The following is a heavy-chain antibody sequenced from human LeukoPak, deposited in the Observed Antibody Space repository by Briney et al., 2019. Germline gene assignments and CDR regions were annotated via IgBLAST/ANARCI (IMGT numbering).Heavy chain of an antibody. CDR1: GFTVSSNY. CDR2: IYSGGST. J-gene: IGHJ4*02. V-gene: IGHV3-53*01. Sequence: PGGSLRLSCAASGFTVSSNYMSWVRQAPGKGLEWVSVIYSGGSTYYADSVKGRFTISRDNSKNTLYLQMNSLRAEDTAVYYCAKDPPLFDSSGYYFDYWGQGTLVTVSS. CDR3: AKDPPLFDSSGYYFDY. D-gene: IGHD3-22*01.